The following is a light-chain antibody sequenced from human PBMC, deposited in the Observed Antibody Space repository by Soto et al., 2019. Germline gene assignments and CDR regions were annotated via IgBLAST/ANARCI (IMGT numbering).Light chain of an antibody. CDR3: CSFAGSYTSYV. CDR2: EVF. Sequence: QSALTQPASMSASPGQSITISCTGTSSDVGGYAFVSWYQQHPGEAPKLLIYEVFNRPSGVSNRFSGSKSGNTASLTISGLQAEDEADYYCCSFAGSYTSYVFGTGTKLTVL. J-gene: IGLJ1*01. V-gene: IGLV2-14*03. CDR1: SSDVGGYAF.